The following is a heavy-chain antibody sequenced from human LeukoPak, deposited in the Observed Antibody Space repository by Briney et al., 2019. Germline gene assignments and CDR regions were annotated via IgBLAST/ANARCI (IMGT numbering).Heavy chain of an antibody. Sequence: GESLKISCRGSGYSFTTYWIGWVRQMPGKGLEWMGIIYPGDSDTRYTPSFQGQVTMSADKSINTAYLQWSSLRASDTAIYYCARRQGCSSTSCPPDYWGQGTLVTVSP. V-gene: IGHV5-51*01. D-gene: IGHD2-2*01. CDR1: GYSFTTYW. CDR3: ARRQGCSSTSCPPDY. CDR2: IYPGDSDT. J-gene: IGHJ4*02.